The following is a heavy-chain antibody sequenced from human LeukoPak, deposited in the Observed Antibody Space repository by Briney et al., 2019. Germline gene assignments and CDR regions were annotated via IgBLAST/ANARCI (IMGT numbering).Heavy chain of an antibody. J-gene: IGHJ6*03. D-gene: IGHD6-19*01. V-gene: IGHV3-74*01. Sequence: GGSLRLSCAASGFTFSSYWMHWVRQAPGKGLVWASRINSDGSSTSYADSVKGRFTISRDNAKNTLYLQMNSLRAEDTAVYYCARGPSSGGWRAYMDVWRKGTTVTISS. CDR3: ARGPSSGGWRAYMDV. CDR1: GFTFSSYW. CDR2: INSDGSST.